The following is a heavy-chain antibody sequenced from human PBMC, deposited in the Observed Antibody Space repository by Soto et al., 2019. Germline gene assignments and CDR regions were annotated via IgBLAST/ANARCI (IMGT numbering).Heavy chain of an antibody. Sequence: SETLSLTCSASGGSISGSNWSWIRQSPGKGLEWLGYVYYTGSTNYSPSLRSRVSISVDTSKNEFSLILSSVTAADTAVYFCARSVAVPGAHIDYWGQGTQVTVSS. J-gene: IGHJ4*02. CDR2: VYYTGST. CDR1: GGSISGSN. D-gene: IGHD6-19*01. CDR3: ARSVAVPGAHIDY. V-gene: IGHV4-59*01.